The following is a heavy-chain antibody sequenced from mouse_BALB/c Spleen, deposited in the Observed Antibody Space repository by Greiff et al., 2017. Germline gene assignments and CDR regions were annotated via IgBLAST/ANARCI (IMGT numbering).Heavy chain of an antibody. Sequence: VQLKESGGGLVQPGGSLKLSCAASGFTFSSYTMSWVRQTPEKRLEWVAYISNGGGSTYYPDTVKGRFTISRDNAKNTLYLQMSSLKSEDTAMYYCARSTMITTGEYYYAMDYWGQGTSVTVSS. V-gene: IGHV5-12-2*01. CDR2: ISNGGGST. J-gene: IGHJ4*01. CDR3: ARSTMITTGEYYYAMDY. CDR1: GFTFSSYT. D-gene: IGHD2-4*01.